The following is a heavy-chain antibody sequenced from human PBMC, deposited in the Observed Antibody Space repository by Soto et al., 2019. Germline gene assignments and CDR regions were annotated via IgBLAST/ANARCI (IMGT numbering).Heavy chain of an antibody. Sequence: SETLSLTCAVYGGSFSGYYWSWIRQPPGKGLEWIGEINHSGSTNYNPSLKSRVTISVDTSKKQFSLKLSSVTAADTAVYYCARGVKYCSGGSCWDAFDIWGQGTMVTVSS. CDR1: GGSFSGYY. D-gene: IGHD2-15*01. J-gene: IGHJ3*02. CDR3: ARGVKYCSGGSCWDAFDI. CDR2: INHSGST. V-gene: IGHV4-34*01.